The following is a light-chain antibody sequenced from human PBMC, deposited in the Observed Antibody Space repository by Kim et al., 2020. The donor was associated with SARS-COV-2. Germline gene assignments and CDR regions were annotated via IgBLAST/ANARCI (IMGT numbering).Light chain of an antibody. CDR1: NIGSKS. CDR2: YDS. Sequence: SYELTQPPSVSVAPGKTARITCGGNNIGSKSVHWYQQKPGQSPVLVIYYDSDRPSGIPERFSGSNSGNTATLTISRVEAGDEADYYCQAWDSSSDEEVFG. J-gene: IGLJ3*02. CDR3: QAWDSSSDEEV. V-gene: IGLV3-21*04.